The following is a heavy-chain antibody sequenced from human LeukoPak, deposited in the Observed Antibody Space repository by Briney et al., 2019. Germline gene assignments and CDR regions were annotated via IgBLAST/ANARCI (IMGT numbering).Heavy chain of an antibody. CDR1: GGSISSGGYS. CDR2: IYHSGST. CDR3: ARGLGIKSTYYFDY. Sequence: SETLSLTCAVSGGSISSGGYSWSWIRQPPGKGLEWIGYIYHSGSTYYNPSLKSRVTISVDRSKNQFSLKLSSVTAADTAVYYCARGLGIKSTYYFDYWGQGTLVTVS. V-gene: IGHV4-30-2*01. J-gene: IGHJ4*02. D-gene: IGHD7-27*01.